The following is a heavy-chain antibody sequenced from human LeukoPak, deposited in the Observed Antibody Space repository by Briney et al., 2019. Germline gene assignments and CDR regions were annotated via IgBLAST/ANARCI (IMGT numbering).Heavy chain of an antibody. V-gene: IGHV3-23*01. CDR1: GFTFSSYA. CDR3: AKDWGYYGSGSYYGLDAFDI. J-gene: IGHJ3*02. D-gene: IGHD3-10*01. Sequence: PGGSLRLSCAASGFTFSSYAMSWVRQAPGKGLEWVSAISGSGGSTYYADSVKGRFTIPRDNSKNTLYLQMNSLRAEDTAVYYCAKDWGYYGSGSYYGLDAFDIWGQGTMVTVSS. CDR2: ISGSGGST.